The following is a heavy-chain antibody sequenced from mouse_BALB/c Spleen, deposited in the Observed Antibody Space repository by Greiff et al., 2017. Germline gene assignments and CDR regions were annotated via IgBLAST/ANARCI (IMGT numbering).Heavy chain of an antibody. CDR2: IYPGSGST. V-gene: IGHV1S22*01. CDR3: TESDGYYGAMDY. J-gene: IGHJ4*01. D-gene: IGHD2-3*01. CDR1: GYTFTSYW. Sequence: LKQPGSELVRPGASVKLSCKASGYTFTSYWMHWVKQRPGQGLEWIGNIYPGSGSTNYDEKFKSKATLTVDTSSSTAYMQLSSLTSEDSAVYYCTESDGYYGAMDYWGQGTSVTVSS.